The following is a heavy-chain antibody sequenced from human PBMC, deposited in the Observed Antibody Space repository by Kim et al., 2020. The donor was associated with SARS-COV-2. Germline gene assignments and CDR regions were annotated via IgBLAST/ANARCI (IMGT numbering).Heavy chain of an antibody. CDR1: GGSFSGYY. D-gene: IGHD5-12*01. CDR2: INHSGST. V-gene: IGHV4-34*01. J-gene: IGHJ4*02. Sequence: SETLSLTCAVYGGSFSGYYWSWIRQPPGKGLEWIGEINHSGSTNYNPSLKSRVTISVDTSKNQFSLKLSSVTAADTAVYYCARGPTRWLQFSAVDYWGQGTLVTVSS. CDR3: ARGPTRWLQFSAVDY.